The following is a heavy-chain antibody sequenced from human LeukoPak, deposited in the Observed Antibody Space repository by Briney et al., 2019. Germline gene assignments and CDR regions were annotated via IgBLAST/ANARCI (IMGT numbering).Heavy chain of an antibody. CDR3: ARDNRPYYYYYGMDV. CDR2: IIPIFGTA. J-gene: IGHJ6*04. CDR1: RGTLSSYA. V-gene: IGHV1-69*01. Sequence: SVKLSCKASRGTLSSYAISWVPHAPGQRHEWMGGIIPIFGTANYAQKFQGRVTITADESTSTAYMELSSLRSEDTAVYYCARDNRPYYYYYGMDVWGKGTTVTVSS. D-gene: IGHD2/OR15-2a*01.